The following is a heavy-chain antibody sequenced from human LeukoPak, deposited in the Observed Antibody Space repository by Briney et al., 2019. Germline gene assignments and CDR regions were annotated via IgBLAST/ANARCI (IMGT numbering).Heavy chain of an antibody. Sequence: GGSLRLSCAASGFTFNAYSMSWVRQAPGKGLEWVSGINWNGGSTGYADSVKGRFTISRDNAKNSLYLQMNSLRAEDTALYYCARVWGSYRYAFDYWGQGTLVTVSS. CDR3: ARVWGSYRYAFDY. J-gene: IGHJ4*02. CDR2: INWNGGST. CDR1: GFTFNAYS. V-gene: IGHV3-20*04. D-gene: IGHD3-16*02.